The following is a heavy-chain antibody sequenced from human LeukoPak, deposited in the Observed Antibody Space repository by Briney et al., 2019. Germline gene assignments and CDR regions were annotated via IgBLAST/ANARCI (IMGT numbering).Heavy chain of an antibody. J-gene: IGHJ4*02. CDR3: ARGGITIFGVAYFDS. V-gene: IGHV3-11*01. CDR1: GFTFSGYY. Sequence: PGGSLRLSCGASGFTFSGYYMSWIRQAPGKGLEWVSYISSSGSTIYYADSVKGRFTISRDSAKNSLYLQMNSLRAEDTAVYYCARGGITIFGVAYFDSWGQGTLVTVSS. CDR2: ISSSGSTI. D-gene: IGHD3-3*01.